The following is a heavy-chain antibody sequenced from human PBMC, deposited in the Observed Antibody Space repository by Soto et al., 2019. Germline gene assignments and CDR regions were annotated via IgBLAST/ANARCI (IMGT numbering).Heavy chain of an antibody. CDR2: IYYSGST. J-gene: IGHJ4*02. CDR3: ARYGSGECNRGSCYSPFDY. Sequence: TLSLTCTVSGRSISSVNYYWSWIRQPPGKGLGWIGYIYYSGSTYYNPSLRSRVTISVDTSKNQFSLKLSSVTAADTAVYYCARYGSGECNRGSCYSPFDYWGQGTLVTVSS. D-gene: IGHD2-15*01. V-gene: IGHV4-30-4*01. CDR1: GRSISSVNYY.